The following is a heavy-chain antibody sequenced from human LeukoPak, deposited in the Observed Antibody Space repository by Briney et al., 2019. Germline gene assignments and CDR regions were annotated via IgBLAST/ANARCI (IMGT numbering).Heavy chain of an antibody. J-gene: IGHJ3*02. D-gene: IGHD2-21*02. Sequence: GGSLRLSCAASGFTLRSYWMHWVRQAPGKGLVWVSRINDDGSGTSYADSVKGRFTISRDNAKNTLYLQMNSLRAEDTAVYYCARSPFCGGDCFTGAFDIWGHGTMVTVSS. CDR1: GFTLRSYW. CDR2: INDDGSGT. V-gene: IGHV3-74*01. CDR3: ARSPFCGGDCFTGAFDI.